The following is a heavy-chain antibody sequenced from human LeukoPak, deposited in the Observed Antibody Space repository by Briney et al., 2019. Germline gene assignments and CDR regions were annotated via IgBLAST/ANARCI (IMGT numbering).Heavy chain of an antibody. CDR3: VRDGREGFDI. CDR1: GFTFSSYA. J-gene: IGHJ3*02. Sequence: GGSLRLSCSASGFTFSSYAMSWVRQAPGKGLEWVSYIKYDSSTIYYGDSVKGRFTISRDNVKNSLYLQVSSLRAEDTAVYYCVRDGREGFDIWGHGTLVIVSS. CDR2: IKYDSSTI. V-gene: IGHV3-48*04. D-gene: IGHD5-24*01.